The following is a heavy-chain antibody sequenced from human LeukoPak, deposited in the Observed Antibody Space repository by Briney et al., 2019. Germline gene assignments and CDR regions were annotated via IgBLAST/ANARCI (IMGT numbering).Heavy chain of an antibody. V-gene: IGHV3-13*01. D-gene: IGHD3-16*01. Sequence: GGSLRLSCAASGFTFSSYDMHWVRQATGKGLEWVSAIGTAGDTYYPGSVKGRFTISGENAKNSLYLQMNSLRAGDTAVYYCARDLGESKGLDVWGQGTTVTVSS. J-gene: IGHJ6*02. CDR3: ARDLGESKGLDV. CDR1: GFTFSSYD. CDR2: IGTAGDT.